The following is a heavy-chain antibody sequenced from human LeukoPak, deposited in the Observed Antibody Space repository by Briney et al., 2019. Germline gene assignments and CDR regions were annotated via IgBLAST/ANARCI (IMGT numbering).Heavy chain of an antibody. J-gene: IGHJ4*02. V-gene: IGHV1-69*13. CDR2: IIPIFGTA. CDR3: ARAGRRDGHPFDY. CDR1: GGTFRSYA. Sequence: GASVKVSCKASGGTFRSYAINWVRQAPGQGLEWMGGIIPIFGTANYAQKFQGRVTITADESTSTAYMELSSLRSEDTAVYYYARAGRRDGHPFDYWGQGTLVTVSS. D-gene: IGHD5-24*01.